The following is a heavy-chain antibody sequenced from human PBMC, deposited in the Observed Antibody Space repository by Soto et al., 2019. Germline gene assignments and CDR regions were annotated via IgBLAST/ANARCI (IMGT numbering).Heavy chain of an antibody. D-gene: IGHD6-13*01. J-gene: IGHJ5*02. CDR2: IYHSGST. Sequence: PSETLSLTCAVSGYSISSGYYLGLIRHAAWKGLEWIGSIYHSGSTYYNPSLKSRVTISVDTSKNQFSLKLSSVTAADTAVYYCARDSFTQQLVTGPWFDPWGQGTLVTVSS. CDR1: GYSISSGYY. V-gene: IGHV4-38-2*02. CDR3: ARDSFTQQLVTGPWFDP.